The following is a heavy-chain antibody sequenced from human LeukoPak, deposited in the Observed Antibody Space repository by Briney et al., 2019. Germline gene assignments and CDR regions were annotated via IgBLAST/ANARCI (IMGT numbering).Heavy chain of an antibody. CDR2: INHSGST. CDR1: GGSFSGYY. CDR3: ARPHPPTVTTPYWYLDL. J-gene: IGHJ2*01. Sequence: SETLSLTCAVYGGSFSGYYWSWIRQPPGKGLEWIGEINHSGSTNYHPSLKSRVTISVDTSKNQFSLKLSSVTAADTAVYYCARPHPPTVTTPYWYLDLWGRGTLVTVSS. V-gene: IGHV4-34*01. D-gene: IGHD4-17*01.